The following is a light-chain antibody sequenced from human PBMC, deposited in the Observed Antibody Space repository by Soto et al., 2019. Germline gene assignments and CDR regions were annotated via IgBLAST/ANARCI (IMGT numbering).Light chain of an antibody. Sequence: QSVLTQPPSASGTPGQRATISCSGSSSNVGSHTVSWYQQLPGTAPRLLIYSNNQRPSGVPDRFSGSKSGTSASLAISGLQSEDESDYYCASWDDSLNGAVFGGGTQLTVL. J-gene: IGLJ7*01. V-gene: IGLV1-44*01. CDR3: ASWDDSLNGAV. CDR1: SSNVGSHT. CDR2: SNN.